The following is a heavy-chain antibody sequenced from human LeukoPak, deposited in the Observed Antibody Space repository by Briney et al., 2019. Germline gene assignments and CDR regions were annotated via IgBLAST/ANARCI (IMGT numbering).Heavy chain of an antibody. Sequence: PSETLSLTCAVYGGSFSGYYWSWIRQPPGKGLEWIGEINHSGSTNYNPSLKSRVTISVDTSKNQFSLKLSSVTAADTAVYYCARGKAADHWGQGTLVTVSS. CDR3: ARGKAADH. CDR2: INHSGST. CDR1: GGSFSGYY. J-gene: IGHJ4*02. D-gene: IGHD6-13*01. V-gene: IGHV4-34*01.